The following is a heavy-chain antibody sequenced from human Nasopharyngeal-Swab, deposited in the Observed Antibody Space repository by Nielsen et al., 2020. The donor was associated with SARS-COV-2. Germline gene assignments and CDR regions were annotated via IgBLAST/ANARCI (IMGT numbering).Heavy chain of an antibody. V-gene: IGHV4-39*01. Sequence: WIRQPPGKGLVWIGRIYYSGSTYYNPSLKSRVTISVDTSKNQFSLKLSSVTAADTAVYYCARHLSHDYGDPETYYYFDYWGQGTLVTVSS. J-gene: IGHJ4*02. D-gene: IGHD4-17*01. CDR3: ARHLSHDYGDPETYYYFDY. CDR2: IYYSGST.